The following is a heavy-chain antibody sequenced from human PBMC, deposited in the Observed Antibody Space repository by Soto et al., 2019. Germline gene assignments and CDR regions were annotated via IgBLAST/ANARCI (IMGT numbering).Heavy chain of an antibody. CDR1: GGSVSSGSYY. Sequence: SETLSLTCTVSGGSVSSGSYYWSWIRQPPXKGLEWIGYIYYSGSTNYNPSLKSRVTISVDTSKNQFSLKLSSVTAADTAVYYCARQDYYDSSGYYSFDYWGQGTLVTVSS. CDR2: IYYSGST. D-gene: IGHD3-22*01. J-gene: IGHJ4*02. CDR3: ARQDYYDSSGYYSFDY. V-gene: IGHV4-61*01.